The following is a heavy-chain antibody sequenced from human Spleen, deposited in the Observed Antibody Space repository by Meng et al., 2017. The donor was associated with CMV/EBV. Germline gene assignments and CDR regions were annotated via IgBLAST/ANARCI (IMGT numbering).Heavy chain of an antibody. V-gene: IGHV4-39*01. D-gene: IGHD1-26*01. CDR1: GAVYGGSISSSSYY. Sequence: SETLSLTCAVYGAVYGGSISSSSYYWGWIRQPPGKGLEWIGSIYYSGSTYYNPSLKSRVTISVDTSKNQFSLNLSSVTAADTAVYYCARHMGDLWSYVGYWGQGTLVTVSS. CDR3: ARHMGDLWSYVGY. J-gene: IGHJ4*02. CDR2: IYYSGST.